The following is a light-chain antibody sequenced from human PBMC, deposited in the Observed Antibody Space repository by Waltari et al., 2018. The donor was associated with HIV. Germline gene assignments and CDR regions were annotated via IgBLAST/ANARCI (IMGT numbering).Light chain of an antibody. Sequence: QSALTQPPSASGSPGQSVAISCTGSSNDIGTYNFVSWYQHHPGKAPQLLIYDVTRRPPGIPDRFSCTKSGYTASLTVSDLQVEDEADYYCVSYTEKDTFLLFGGGTKLAV. CDR3: VSYTEKDTFLL. CDR1: SNDIGTYNF. V-gene: IGLV2-8*01. J-gene: IGLJ2*01. CDR2: DVT.